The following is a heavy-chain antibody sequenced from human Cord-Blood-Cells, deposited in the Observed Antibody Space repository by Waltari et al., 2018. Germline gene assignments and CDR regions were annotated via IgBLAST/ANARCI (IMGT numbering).Heavy chain of an antibody. CDR1: GFTFSSYA. CDR3: ARCEVGATSVGAFDI. V-gene: IGHV3-30-3*01. J-gene: IGHJ3*02. Sequence: QVQLVESGGGGVQPGRSLRLSCAASGFTFSSYAMHGVRPAPGKGMEWVEVKSYDGSNKYYADSVKGRFTISRDNSKNTLYLQMNSLRAEDTAVYYCARCEVGATSVGAFDIWGQGTMVTVSS. D-gene: IGHD1-26*01. CDR2: KSYDGSNK.